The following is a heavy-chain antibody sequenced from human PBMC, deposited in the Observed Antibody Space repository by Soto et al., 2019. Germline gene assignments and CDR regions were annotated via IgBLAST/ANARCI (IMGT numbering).Heavy chain of an antibody. V-gene: IGHV3-48*02. J-gene: IGHJ6*02. D-gene: IGHD3-3*01. CDR3: AREDPWSANADDMDV. CDR1: GFTFRSYS. Sequence: GGSLRLSCVASGFTFRSYSLNWVRQAPGKGLEWVSYISSSSGTIYYADSVKGRFTISRDNAENSLYLQMNSLRDDDTAVYYCAREDPWSANADDMDVWGQGTTVTVS. CDR2: ISSSSGTI.